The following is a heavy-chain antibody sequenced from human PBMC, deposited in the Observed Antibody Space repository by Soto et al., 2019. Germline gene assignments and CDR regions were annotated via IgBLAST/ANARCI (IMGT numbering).Heavy chain of an antibody. V-gene: IGHV1-18*04. CDR1: GYTFTTYS. CDR2: ISPFNGDA. D-gene: IGHD2-8*02. Sequence: QVQLVLSGAEVKRPGASVNVSCKASGYTFTTYSLSWVRQAPGQGLEWMGWISPFNGDATYAQKFQDRVTLTTDTSTSTAYMELRRLRDDDTAVYYCARVADIVLIPALDYWGRGTLVIVSS. CDR3: ARVADIVLIPALDY. J-gene: IGHJ4*02.